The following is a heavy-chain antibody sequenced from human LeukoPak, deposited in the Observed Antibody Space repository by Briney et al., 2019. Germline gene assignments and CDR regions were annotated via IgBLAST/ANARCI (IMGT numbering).Heavy chain of an antibody. CDR1: GFXFSSYA. V-gene: IGHV3-23*01. CDR2: VSGSGGTT. J-gene: IGHJ4*02. D-gene: IGHD1-7*01. CDR3: AKLPRTQADY. Sequence: PGGSLRLSCAVSGFXFSSYAISWVRQAPGKGLEWISAVSGSGGTTYYADSVKGRFTISRENSKNTLYLQMSSLRAEDTAIYYCAKLPRTQADYWGQGTLVTVSS.